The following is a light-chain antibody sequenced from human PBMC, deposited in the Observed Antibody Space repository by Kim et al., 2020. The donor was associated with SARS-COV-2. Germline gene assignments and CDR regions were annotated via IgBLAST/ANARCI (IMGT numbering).Light chain of an antibody. V-gene: IGLV2-14*03. J-gene: IGLJ2*01. CDR2: DIN. CDR3: SSYTNINTLV. Sequence: GQSITVSCTGSAGDISTYGHLSWYQQQPGRAPKRIIYDINHRPSGVSDRFSGSKSGNTASLTISGLQPEDEADYYCSSYTNINTLVFGGGTQLTVL. CDR1: AGDISTYGH.